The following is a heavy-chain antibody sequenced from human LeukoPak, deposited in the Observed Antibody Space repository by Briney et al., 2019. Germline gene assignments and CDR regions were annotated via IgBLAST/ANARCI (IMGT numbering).Heavy chain of an antibody. CDR3: ASARGPNYGSLGE. CDR1: GLTVSSTY. CDR2: IYSGGST. Sequence: GGSLRLAWSLSGLTVSSTYTRCVRQAPREGRGWVSVIYSGGSTFYADCLKGGFSISRANSKNTLYRQRNGLRAEDTAVYYGASARGPNYGSLGEWGQGAPVTVSS. D-gene: IGHD5-18*01. J-gene: IGHJ4*02. V-gene: IGHV3-53*01.